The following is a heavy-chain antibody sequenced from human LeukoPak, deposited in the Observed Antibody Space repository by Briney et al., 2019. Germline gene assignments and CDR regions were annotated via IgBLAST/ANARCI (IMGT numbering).Heavy chain of an antibody. D-gene: IGHD6-6*01. J-gene: IGHJ4*02. CDR1: GYTFTGYY. CDR3: ATDLHVIAARPGVICY. CDR2: INPNSGGT. V-gene: IGHV1-2*02. Sequence: GASVKVSCKASGYTFTGYYMHWVRQAPGQGLEWMGWINPNSGGTNYAQKFQGRVTMTRDTSISTAYMELSRLRSEDTAVYYCATDLHVIAARPGVICYWGQGTLVTVSS.